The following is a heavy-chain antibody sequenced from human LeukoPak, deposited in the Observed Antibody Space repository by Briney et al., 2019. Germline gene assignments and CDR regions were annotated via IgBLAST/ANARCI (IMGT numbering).Heavy chain of an antibody. Sequence: GASVKVSCKASGGTFSSYAISWVRQAPGQGLEWMGGIIPIFGTANYAQKFQGRVTITTDESTSTAYMELRSLRSDDTAVYYCARIQFLEWLIDYWGQGTLVTVSS. CDR2: IIPIFGTA. CDR3: ARIQFLEWLIDY. CDR1: GGTFSSYA. J-gene: IGHJ4*02. D-gene: IGHD3-3*01. V-gene: IGHV1-69*05.